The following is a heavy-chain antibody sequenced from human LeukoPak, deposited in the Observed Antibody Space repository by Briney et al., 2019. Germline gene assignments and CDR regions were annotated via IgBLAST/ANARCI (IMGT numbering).Heavy chain of an antibody. CDR2: ISSSGKS. CDR3: ARFKGGTGFDY. Sequence: SETLSLTCAVSGGSISTTDFDWAWIRQPPGQVLEWIATISSSGKSYYNPYLMSRVTISVDPSKNQFSLEVTSVTAADTGLFYCARFKGGTGFDYWGRGILVIVS. J-gene: IGHJ4*02. D-gene: IGHD1-26*01. V-gene: IGHV4-39*01. CDR1: GGSISTTDFD.